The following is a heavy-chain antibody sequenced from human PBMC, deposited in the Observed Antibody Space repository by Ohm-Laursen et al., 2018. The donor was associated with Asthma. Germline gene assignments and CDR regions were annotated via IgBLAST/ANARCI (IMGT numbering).Heavy chain of an antibody. J-gene: IGHJ4*02. D-gene: IGHD2-2*01. CDR3: ARDHCSSTSCYADDY. CDR1: GFTFSSYG. CDR2: ISYDGSNK. Sequence: SLRLSCAASGFTFSSYGMHWVRQAPGKGLEWVAVISYDGSNKYYADSVKGRFTISRDNSKNTLYLQMNSLRAEDTAVYYCARDHCSSTSCYADDYWGQGTLVTVPS. V-gene: IGHV3-30*03.